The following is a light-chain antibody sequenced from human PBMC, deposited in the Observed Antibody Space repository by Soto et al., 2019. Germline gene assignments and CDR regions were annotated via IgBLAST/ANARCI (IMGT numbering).Light chain of an antibody. CDR1: NMGSKS. CDR3: QLWDGGSGHRV. CDR2: YDR. J-gene: IGLJ2*01. Sequence: SYVLTQPPSVSVAPGKAARITCGGNNMGSKSVHWYQQKPGQAPLLVIYYDRDRPSGIPERFSGSNSGNTATLTISRVEAGDEADYYCQLWDGGSGHRVFGGGTKVTVL. V-gene: IGLV3-21*04.